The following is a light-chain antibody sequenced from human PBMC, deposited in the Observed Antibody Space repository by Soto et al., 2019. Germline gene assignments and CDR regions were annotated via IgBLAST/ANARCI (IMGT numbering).Light chain of an antibody. J-gene: IGKJ1*01. V-gene: IGKV1-39*01. CDR2: GAS. Sequence: IHMTQSPSSLSAPVLDTVTSTCRASQTISTFLNWYQQRPGNAPRLLIYGASTLQSGVPSRFNGSGSGTEFTLTIGSLQLEDFATYSCQQGFSTPWTFGQGTKVDIK. CDR1: QTISTF. CDR3: QQGFSTPWT.